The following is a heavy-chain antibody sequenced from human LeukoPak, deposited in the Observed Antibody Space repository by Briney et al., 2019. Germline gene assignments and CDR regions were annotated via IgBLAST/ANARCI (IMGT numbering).Heavy chain of an antibody. J-gene: IGHJ4*02. D-gene: IGHD3-22*01. CDR3: AREKYDSPFFDY. CDR2: IYYSGGT. CDR1: GGSISSYY. Sequence: PSETLSLTCTVSGGSISSYYWSWIRQPPGKGLEWIGYIYYSGGTNYNPSLKSRVTISVDTSKNQFSLKLSSVTAADTAVYYCAREKYDSPFFDYWGQGTLVTVSS. V-gene: IGHV4-59*01.